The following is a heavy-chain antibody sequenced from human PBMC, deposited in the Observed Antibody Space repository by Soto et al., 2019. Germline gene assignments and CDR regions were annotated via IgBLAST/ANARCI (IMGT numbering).Heavy chain of an antibody. CDR3: ARVRNGYDWDSFDY. Sequence: PGGSLRLSCAASGFTFSTYGMDWVRQAPGKGLEWVAFISYDGSKKYYADSVKGRFTISRDNSKNTLYLQMNSLRVEDTAVYYCARVRNGYDWDSFDYWGQGTLVTVSS. CDR1: GFTFSTYG. V-gene: IGHV3-30-3*01. J-gene: IGHJ4*02. D-gene: IGHD5-12*01. CDR2: ISYDGSKK.